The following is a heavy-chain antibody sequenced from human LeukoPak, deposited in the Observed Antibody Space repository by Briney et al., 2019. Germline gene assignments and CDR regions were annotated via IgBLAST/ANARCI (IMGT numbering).Heavy chain of an antibody. V-gene: IGHV3-48*01. Sequence: PGGSLRLSCAASGFTFSSYSMNWVRQAPGKGLEWVSYISSSSSTIYYADSVKGRFTISRDNSKNTLYLQMNSLRAKDTAVYYCAKPARTDYADYWGQGTLVTVSS. CDR1: GFTFSSYS. J-gene: IGHJ4*02. CDR2: ISSSSSTI. CDR3: AKPARTDYADY. D-gene: IGHD1-14*01.